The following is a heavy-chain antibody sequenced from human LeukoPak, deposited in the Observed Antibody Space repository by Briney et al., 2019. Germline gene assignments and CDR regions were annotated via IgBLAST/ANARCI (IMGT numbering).Heavy chain of an antibody. CDR3: ATANLGYYYYYMDV. Sequence: ASVKVSCKVSGYTLTELSMHWVRQAPGKGLEWMGGFDPEDGETIYAQKFQGRVTMTEDTSTDTAYMELSSLRSEDTAVYYCATANLGYYYYYMDVWGKGTTVTVSS. CDR2: FDPEDGET. J-gene: IGHJ6*03. D-gene: IGHD1-1*01. V-gene: IGHV1-24*01. CDR1: GYTLTELS.